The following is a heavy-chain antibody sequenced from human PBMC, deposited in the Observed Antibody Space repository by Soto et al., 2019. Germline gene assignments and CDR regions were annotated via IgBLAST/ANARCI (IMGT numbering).Heavy chain of an antibody. CDR2: TYYRSRLFI. CDR3: AGTTSHQWYYMDV. V-gene: IGHV6-1*01. J-gene: IGHJ6*03. CDR1: GDSVSSNSAA. Sequence: SQTLSLTCAISGDSVSSNSAAWNWIRLSPSRGLEWLARTYYRSRLFIYYAVSVRSRITVNPDTSKNQLSLQLTSVTPEDTAVYYCAGTTSHQWYYMDVWGKGTTVTVSS. D-gene: IGHD1-7*01.